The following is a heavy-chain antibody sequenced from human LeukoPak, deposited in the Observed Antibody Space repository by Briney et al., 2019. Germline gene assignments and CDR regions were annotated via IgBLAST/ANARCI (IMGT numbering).Heavy chain of an antibody. CDR2: IIPIFGTA. CDR1: GGTFSSYA. J-gene: IGHJ4*02. CDR3: AAESPPPPPDYDFWSGYSR. Sequence: SVKVSCKASGGTFSSYAISWVRQAPGQGLEWMGGIIPIFGTANYAQKFQGRVTIAADESTSTAYMEPSSLRSEDTAVYFCAAESPPPPPDYDFWSGYSRWGQGTLVTVSS. V-gene: IGHV1-69*01. D-gene: IGHD3-3*01.